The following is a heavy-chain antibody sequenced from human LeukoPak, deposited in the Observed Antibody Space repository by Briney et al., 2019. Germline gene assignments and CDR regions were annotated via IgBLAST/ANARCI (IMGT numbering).Heavy chain of an antibody. CDR3: ARAGVAAAGYAY. J-gene: IGHJ4*02. CDR2: IIPILGIA. V-gene: IGHV1-69*02. CDR1: GGTFSSYT. Sequence: SVKVSCKASGGTFSSYTISWVRQAPGQGLEWMGRIIPILGIANYAQKFQGRVTITADESTSTAYMELSSLRSEDTAVYYCARAGVAAAGYAYWGQGTLVTVSS. D-gene: IGHD6-13*01.